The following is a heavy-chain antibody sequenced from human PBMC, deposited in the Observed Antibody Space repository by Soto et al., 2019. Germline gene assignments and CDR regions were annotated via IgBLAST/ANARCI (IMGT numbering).Heavy chain of an antibody. D-gene: IGHD3-22*01. CDR1: GGSISSGDYY. V-gene: IGHV4-30-4*01. Sequence: SETLSLTCTVSGGSISSGDYYWSWIRQPPGKGLEWIGYIYYSGSTYYNPSLKSRVTISVDTSKNQLSLKLSSVTAADTAVYYCARYYDRSGGDWFDPWGQGTLVTVSS. J-gene: IGHJ5*02. CDR2: IYYSGST. CDR3: ARYYDRSGGDWFDP.